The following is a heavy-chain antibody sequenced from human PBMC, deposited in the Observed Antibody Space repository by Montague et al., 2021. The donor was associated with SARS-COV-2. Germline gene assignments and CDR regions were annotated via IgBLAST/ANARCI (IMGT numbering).Heavy chain of an antibody. CDR1: GFTFTNHW. CDR2: IYPGDSET. CDR3: ARKVDEDTASGYYYGGDV. D-gene: IGHD2-15*01. J-gene: IGHJ6*04. Sequence: QSGAEVKKSGEPLRISCKGSGFTFTNHWIGWVRQKPGKGLEWMGIIYPGDSETRYSPSFQGQVTISADKFISTAYLKWSSLKASDTAIYYCARKVDEDTASGYYYGGDVWGKGPAVTVS. V-gene: IGHV5-51*01.